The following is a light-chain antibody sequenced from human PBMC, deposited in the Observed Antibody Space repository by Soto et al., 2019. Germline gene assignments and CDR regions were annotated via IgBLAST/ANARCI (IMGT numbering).Light chain of an antibody. J-gene: IGLJ3*02. Sequence: QSVLTQPPSTSGTPGQRVTISCSGSSSNIGSTSVYWYQQLPGTAPKLLIYSNSRRPSGVPDRLSGSKSGTSASLAISGLQSEDEADYYCAAWDDSLSGWVFGGGTNLTVL. CDR2: SNS. V-gene: IGLV1-44*01. CDR1: SSNIGSTS. CDR3: AAWDDSLSGWV.